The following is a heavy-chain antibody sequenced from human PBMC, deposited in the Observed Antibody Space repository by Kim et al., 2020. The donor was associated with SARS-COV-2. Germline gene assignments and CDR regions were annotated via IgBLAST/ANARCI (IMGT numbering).Heavy chain of an antibody. CDR3: ARDGRFTMVRGGDAFDI. D-gene: IGHD3-10*01. CDR2: INTNTGNP. Sequence: ASVKVSCKASGYTFTSYAMNWVRQAPGQGLEWMGWINTNTGNPTYAQGFTGRFVFSLDTSVSTAYLQISSLKAEDTAVYYCARDGRFTMVRGGDAFDIWGQGTMVTVSS. J-gene: IGHJ3*02. CDR1: GYTFTSYA. V-gene: IGHV7-4-1*02.